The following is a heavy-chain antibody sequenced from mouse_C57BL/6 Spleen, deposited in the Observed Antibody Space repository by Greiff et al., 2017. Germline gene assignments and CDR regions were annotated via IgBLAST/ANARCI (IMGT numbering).Heavy chain of an antibody. Sequence: DVMLVESGGGLVKPGGSLKLSCAASGFTFSDYGMHWVRQAPEKGLEWVAYISSGSSTIYYADTVKGRFTISRDNAKNTLFLQMTSLRSEDTAIDYCARGKANWDYWGQGTTLTVSS. CDR1: GFTFSDYG. CDR2: ISSGSSTI. D-gene: IGHD4-1*01. CDR3: ARGKANWDY. J-gene: IGHJ2*01. V-gene: IGHV5-17*01.